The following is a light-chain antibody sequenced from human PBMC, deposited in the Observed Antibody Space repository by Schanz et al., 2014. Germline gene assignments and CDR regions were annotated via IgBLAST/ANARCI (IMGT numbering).Light chain of an antibody. Sequence: EIVLTQSPGTLSLSPGERATLSCKASQSISGYDLAWFQQKPGQAPRLLIFGASSRATGIPDRFSASGSGTDFTLTITRLEPEDFAVYYCQQYGTSPFTFGPGTKVDIK. CDR2: GAS. V-gene: IGKV3-20*01. CDR3: QQYGTSPFT. CDR1: QSISGYD. J-gene: IGKJ3*01.